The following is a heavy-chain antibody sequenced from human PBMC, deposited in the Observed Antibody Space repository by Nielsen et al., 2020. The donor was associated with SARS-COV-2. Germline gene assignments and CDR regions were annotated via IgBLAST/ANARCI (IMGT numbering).Heavy chain of an antibody. CDR1: GGSISSSPYY. CDR2: IYQSGST. D-gene: IGHD6-19*01. V-gene: IGHV4-39*07. Sequence: SETLSLTCTVSGGSISSSPYYWGWMRQPPGKGLERIVSIYQSGSTYYSPSLKSRITISVDTSKNQFSLKLTSVTAADTAVYYCAAYSSGWSLGGGDWGQGTLVTVSS. J-gene: IGHJ4*02. CDR3: AAYSSGWSLGGGD.